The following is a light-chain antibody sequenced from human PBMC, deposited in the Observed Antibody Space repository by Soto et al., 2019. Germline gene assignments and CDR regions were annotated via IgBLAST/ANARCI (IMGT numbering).Light chain of an antibody. CDR1: SSDVGGYNH. CDR2: EVT. V-gene: IGLV2-14*01. CDR3: SSFTDGNNLV. Sequence: QSVLTQPASVSGSPGQSITISCTGTSSDVGGYNHVSWYQIHPGKAPKLIIYEVTSRPSGVSYRLSGSKSGNTASLTVSALQAEDEADYYCSSFTDGNNLVFGTGTKVTVL. J-gene: IGLJ1*01.